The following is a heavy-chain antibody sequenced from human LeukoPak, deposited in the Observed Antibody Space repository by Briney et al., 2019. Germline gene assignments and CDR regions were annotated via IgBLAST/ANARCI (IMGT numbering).Heavy chain of an antibody. CDR1: GFTFSNYA. CDR2: ISTNGDRT. J-gene: IGHJ4*02. D-gene: IGHD3-16*01. CDR3: ARKLWHRNDC. V-gene: IGHV3-23*01. Sequence: SGGSLRLSCAASGFTFSNYAMTWVRQAPGKGLEWVSAISTNGDRTYHADSVKGRFTVSRDNFKNTLYLQMNSLRAEDTALYYCARKLWHRNDCWGQGTLVTVSS.